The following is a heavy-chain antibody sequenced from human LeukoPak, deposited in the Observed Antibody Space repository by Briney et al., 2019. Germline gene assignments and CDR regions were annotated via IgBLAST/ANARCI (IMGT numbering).Heavy chain of an antibody. V-gene: IGHV3-53*01. CDR3: ARSELGYSYHYMDA. CDR1: GFTVSSNY. CDR2: IYSGGST. D-gene: IGHD7-27*01. J-gene: IGHJ6*03. Sequence: HPGGSLRLSCAASGFTVSSNYMSWVRQAPGKGLEWVSVIYSGGSTYYADSVKGRFTISRDNSKNTLYLQMNSLRAEDTAVYYCARSELGYSYHYMDAWGKGTTVTVSS.